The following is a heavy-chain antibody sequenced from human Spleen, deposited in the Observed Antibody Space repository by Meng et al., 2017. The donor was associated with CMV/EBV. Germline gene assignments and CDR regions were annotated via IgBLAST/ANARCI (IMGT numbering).Heavy chain of an antibody. J-gene: IGHJ4*02. V-gene: IGHV3-23*01. CDR1: GFTFSSYA. CDR2: IGGSGSST. Sequence: GESLKISCAASGFTFSSYAMSWVRQAPGKGLEWVSTIGGSGSSTNYADSVKGRFTISRDNAKNSLYLQMNSLRAEDTAVYYCAREIVVVPADPSDFWGQGTLVTVSS. D-gene: IGHD2-2*01. CDR3: AREIVVVPADPSDF.